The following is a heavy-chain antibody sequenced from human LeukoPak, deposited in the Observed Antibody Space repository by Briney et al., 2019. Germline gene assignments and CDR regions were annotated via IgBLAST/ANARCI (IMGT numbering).Heavy chain of an antibody. Sequence: PSETLSLTCTVSGASISSSSYCWGWIRQPPGKGLEWIGEINHSGSTNYNPSLKSRVTISVDTSKNQFSLKLSSVTAADTAVYYCAREGGIAAAASPVNWFDPWGQGTLVTVSS. D-gene: IGHD6-13*01. J-gene: IGHJ5*02. V-gene: IGHV4-39*07. CDR1: GASISSSSYC. CDR3: AREGGIAAAASPVNWFDP. CDR2: INHSGST.